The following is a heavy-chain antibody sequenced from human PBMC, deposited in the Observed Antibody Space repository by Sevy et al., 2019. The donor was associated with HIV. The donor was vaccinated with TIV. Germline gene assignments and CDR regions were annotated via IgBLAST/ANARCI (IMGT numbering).Heavy chain of an antibody. Sequence: SETLSLTCTVSGGSINSDHWNWIRQPPGKGLEWIGYVYYTGGPNYNPSLKNRVTISVDRTKTQFSLNLTSVTAADTAVYYCARRNDFAIWGQGTMVTVSS. J-gene: IGHJ3*02. CDR3: ARRNDFAI. CDR2: VYYTGGP. CDR1: GGSINSDH. V-gene: IGHV4-59*08.